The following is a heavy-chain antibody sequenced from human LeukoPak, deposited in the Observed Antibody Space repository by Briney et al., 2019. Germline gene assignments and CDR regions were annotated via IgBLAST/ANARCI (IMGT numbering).Heavy chain of an antibody. J-gene: IGHJ4*02. CDR2: IVGDSTDT. V-gene: IGHV1-58*02. CDR3: AADPDTTMAFDC. CDR1: GFTFTSSS. D-gene: IGHD5-18*01. Sequence: GASVKVSCKASGFTFTSSSIQWIRQARGQRLEWIGWIVGDSTDTYYAQRFQERVTIARDMSTSTAYLDLSSLRSEDTAVYYCAADPDTTMAFDCWGQGTLVTVSS.